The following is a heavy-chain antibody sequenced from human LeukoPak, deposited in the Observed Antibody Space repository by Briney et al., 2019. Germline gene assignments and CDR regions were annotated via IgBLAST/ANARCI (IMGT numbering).Heavy chain of an antibody. CDR1: GYTFTSYG. D-gene: IGHD3-3*01. V-gene: IGHV1-18*01. Sequence: ASVKVSCKASGYTFTSYGISWVRQAPGQGLEWMGWISAYNGNTNYAQKLQGRVTMTTDTSTSTAYMELRSLRSDDTAVYYCARASGPYYYYYMDVWGKGTTATVSS. CDR3: ARASGPYYYYYMDV. J-gene: IGHJ6*03. CDR2: ISAYNGNT.